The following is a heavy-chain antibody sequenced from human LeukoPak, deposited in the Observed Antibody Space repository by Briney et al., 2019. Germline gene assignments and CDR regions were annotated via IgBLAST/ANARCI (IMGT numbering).Heavy chain of an antibody. CDR2: IYYSGST. J-gene: IGHJ4*02. Sequence: SETLSLTCTVSGGSISSSSYYWGWIRQPPGKGLEWIGSIYYSGSTYYNPSLKSRVTISVDTSKNQFSLKLSSVTAADTAVYYCARQRRDGYKPGWYYFDYWGQGTLVTVSS. V-gene: IGHV4-39*07. CDR1: GGSISSSSYY. D-gene: IGHD5-24*01. CDR3: ARQRRDGYKPGWYYFDY.